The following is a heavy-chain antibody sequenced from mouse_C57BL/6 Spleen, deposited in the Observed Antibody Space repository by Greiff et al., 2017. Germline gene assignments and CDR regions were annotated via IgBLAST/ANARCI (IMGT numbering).Heavy chain of an antibody. J-gene: IGHJ2*01. CDR3: ARGVGFPDFDD. V-gene: IGHV1-55*01. CDR2: LYPGSGST. D-gene: IGHD2-2*01. CDR1: GYTFTSYW. Sequence: VQLQQPGAELVKPGASVKMSCKASGYTFTSYWITWVKQRPGQGLEWIGDLYPGSGSTNYNEKFKSKATLTVDTSSSTAYMQLRSLTSEDSAVYYCARGVGFPDFDDWGQGTTLTVSS.